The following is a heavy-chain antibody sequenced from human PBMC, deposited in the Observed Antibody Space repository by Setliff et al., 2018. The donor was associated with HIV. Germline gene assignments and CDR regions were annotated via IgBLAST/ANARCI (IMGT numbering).Heavy chain of an antibody. CDR2: ISSSGTTI. Sequence: LRLSCAASGFTFSDYYMSWIRQAPGKGLEWVSYISSSGTTIYYADSVKGRFTISRDNAKNSLYLEMNSLRAEETAVYYCARDLRSSHGSPNYFDYWGRGALVTVSS. D-gene: IGHD2-15*01. CDR3: ARDLRSSHGSPNYFDY. V-gene: IGHV3-11*04. J-gene: IGHJ4*02. CDR1: GFTFSDYY.